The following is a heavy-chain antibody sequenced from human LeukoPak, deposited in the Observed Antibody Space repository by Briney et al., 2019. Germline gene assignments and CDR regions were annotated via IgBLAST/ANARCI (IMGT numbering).Heavy chain of an antibody. Sequence: SVKVSCKASGGTFSNYAVSWVRQAPGQGLEWMGGIIRIFGTANYAQKFQGRVTITADESTSTAYMELSSLRSEDTAVYYCARGGFGVVPPVGFDYWGQGTLVTVSS. V-gene: IGHV1-69*13. J-gene: IGHJ4*02. CDR2: IIRIFGTA. D-gene: IGHD3-3*01. CDR1: GGTFSNYA. CDR3: ARGGFGVVPPVGFDY.